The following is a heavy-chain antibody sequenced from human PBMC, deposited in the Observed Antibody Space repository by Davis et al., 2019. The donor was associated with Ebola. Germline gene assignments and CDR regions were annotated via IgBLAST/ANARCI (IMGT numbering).Heavy chain of an antibody. Sequence: PSETLSLTCTVSGGSISSGDYYWSWIRQPPGKGLVWIGYIYYSGSTYYNPSLKSRVTISVDTSKNQFSLKLSSVTAADTAVYYCARDLRIAYCGGDCPWFDPWGQGTLVTVSS. V-gene: IGHV4-30-4*08. CDR3: ARDLRIAYCGGDCPWFDP. CDR2: IYYSGST. CDR1: GGSISSGDYY. D-gene: IGHD2-21*01. J-gene: IGHJ5*02.